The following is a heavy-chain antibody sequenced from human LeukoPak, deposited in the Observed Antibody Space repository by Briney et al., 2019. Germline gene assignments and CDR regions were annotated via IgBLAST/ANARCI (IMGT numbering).Heavy chain of an antibody. CDR1: GGSISSYY. J-gene: IGHJ5*02. D-gene: IGHD3-10*01. V-gene: IGHV4-59*01. Sequence: SETLSLTCTVSGGSISSYYWSWIRQPPGKGLEWIGYIYYSGSTNYNPSLKSRVTISVDTSKNQFSLKLSSVTAADTAVYYCARVAGSGRPSARWFDPWGQGTLVTVSS. CDR3: ARVAGSGRPSARWFDP. CDR2: IYYSGST.